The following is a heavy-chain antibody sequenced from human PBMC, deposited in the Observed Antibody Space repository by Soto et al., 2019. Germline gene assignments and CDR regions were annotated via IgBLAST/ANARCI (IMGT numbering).Heavy chain of an antibody. CDR2: ILPMFGAS. J-gene: IGHJ4*02. V-gene: IGHV1-69*01. CDR1: GGSFSDFA. CDR3: ARGGIVAVPAALSSYHDYTNYRFDS. Sequence: QVQLAQSGAEVRKPGSSVKVSCGASGGSFSDFAFSWVRQAPGQGLEWMGGILPMFGASKYAQRFQDRVTITADESTNTVYLALSSLTSDDTATYYCARGGIVAVPAALSSYHDYTNYRFDSWGQGTLVTVSS. D-gene: IGHD2-15*01.